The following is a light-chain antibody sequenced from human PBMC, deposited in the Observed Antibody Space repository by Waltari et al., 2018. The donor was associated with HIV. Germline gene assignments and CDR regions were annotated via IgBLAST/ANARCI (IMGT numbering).Light chain of an antibody. CDR3: HVWDNNGLRL. CDR1: NIRKMG. CDR2: YDS. V-gene: IGLV3-21*04. J-gene: IGLJ2*01. Sequence: SYVLTQRPSLSVAPGKTASISCGGDNIRKMGINWYPQKEGQAPMLVISYDSERPSGIPARFSGSKSGNTATLIISRVEGGDEADYYCHVWDNNGLRLFGGGTKLTVL.